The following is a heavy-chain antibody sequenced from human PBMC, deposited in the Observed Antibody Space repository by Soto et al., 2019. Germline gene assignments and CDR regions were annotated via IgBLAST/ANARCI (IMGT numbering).Heavy chain of an antibody. D-gene: IGHD3-9*01. Sequence: PGGSLRLSCAASGFTFNVYTMHWVRQAPGKGLEWVSLISWDGGITYYGDSVKGRFTVSRDNSDNSLYLQMTSLRSDDTAFYYCAKDSYDILTGQKRYFDSWGQGTLVTVSS. CDR3: AKDSYDILTGQKRYFDS. J-gene: IGHJ4*02. CDR2: ISWDGGIT. CDR1: GFTFNVYT. V-gene: IGHV3-43*01.